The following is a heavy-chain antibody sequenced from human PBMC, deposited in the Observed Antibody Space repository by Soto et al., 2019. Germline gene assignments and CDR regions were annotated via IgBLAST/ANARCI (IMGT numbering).Heavy chain of an antibody. CDR1: GGSISSSSYY. CDR2: IYYSGST. Sequence: SETLSLTCTVSGGSISSSSYYWGWIRQPPGKGLEWIGCIYYSGSTYYNPSLKSRVTISVDTSKNQFSLKLSSVTAADTAVYYCASSYYDILTGYYPANDYWGQGTLVTVSS. J-gene: IGHJ4*02. V-gene: IGHV4-39*01. CDR3: ASSYYDILTGYYPANDY. D-gene: IGHD3-9*01.